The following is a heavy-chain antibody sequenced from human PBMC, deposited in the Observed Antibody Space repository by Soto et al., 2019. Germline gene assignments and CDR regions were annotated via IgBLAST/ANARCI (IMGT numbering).Heavy chain of an antibody. V-gene: IGHV4-59*01. CDR2: IYYSGST. CDR1: GGSISSYY. Sequence: SSETLSLTYTGSGGSISSYYWSGLRQPPGKGLEWIGYIYYSGSTNYNHSLKSRVTISVDTSKNQFSLKLSSVTAADTAVYYCARGAGYYYYGMDVWGQGTTVTVSS. D-gene: IGHD3-10*01. J-gene: IGHJ6*02. CDR3: ARGAGYYYYGMDV.